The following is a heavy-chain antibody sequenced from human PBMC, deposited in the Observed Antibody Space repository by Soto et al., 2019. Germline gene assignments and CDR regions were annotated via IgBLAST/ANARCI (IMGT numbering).Heavy chain of an antibody. D-gene: IGHD6-25*01. V-gene: IGHV3-23*01. CDR1: GFSFSNYA. CDR3: VKSDCVTSGCKLIHF. J-gene: IGHJ4*02. Sequence: GGSLRLSCAASGFSFSNYAMIWVRQLPGKRLEWVSSTSGSGDDTEYADSVKGRFTISRDVSKSTLYLQLNTLTVEDTAIYYCVKSDCVTSGCKLIHFWGQGILVTVSS. CDR2: TSGSGDDT.